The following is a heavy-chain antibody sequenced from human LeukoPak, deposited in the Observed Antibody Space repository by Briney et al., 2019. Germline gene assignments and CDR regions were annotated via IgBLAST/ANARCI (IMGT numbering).Heavy chain of an antibody. D-gene: IGHD2-8*01. CDR1: GYTFTSYD. CDR3: AIVQAVTNGPIGY. CDR2: MNPNRGNT. V-gene: IGHV1-8*01. J-gene: IGHJ4*02. Sequence: PWASVTVSCKASGYTFTSYDINWVRQAPGQGLEWMGWMNPNRGNTDYAQKIQGRVTITRNTCISTAYMELSSLRSEETAVDYCAIVQAVTNGPIGYCGQGTLVTVSS.